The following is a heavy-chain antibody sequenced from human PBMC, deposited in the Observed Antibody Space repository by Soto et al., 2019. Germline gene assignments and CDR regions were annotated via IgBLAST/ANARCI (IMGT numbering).Heavy chain of an antibody. CDR3: XXXXXXRXFXI. CDR1: GGSISSGDYY. J-gene: IGHJ3*02. V-gene: IGHV4-30-4*01. Sequence: QVQLQESGPGLVKPSQTLSLTCTVSGGSISSGDYYWSWIRQPPGKGLEWIGYIYYSGSTYYNPSLKSRVTISVDTSKNQFSLKLSSVTAADTXXYXXXXXXXXRXFXIWGQGTMVTVSS. CDR2: IYYSGST.